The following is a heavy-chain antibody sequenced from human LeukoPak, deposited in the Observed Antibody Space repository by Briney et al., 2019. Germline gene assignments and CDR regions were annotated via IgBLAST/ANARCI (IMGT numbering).Heavy chain of an antibody. Sequence: PGGSLRLSCAASGFTFSSFGMYWVRQAPGKGLEGGTFIRYDGNHKFYADSVRGRITISKDNYKNTLDVEMNSLVVEDTAIYYCARAEGSGYYDALDTWGQGTLVIVSS. CDR3: ARAEGSGYYDALDT. D-gene: IGHD3-22*01. V-gene: IGHV3-30*02. CDR2: IRYDGNHK. CDR1: GFTFSSFG. J-gene: IGHJ3*02.